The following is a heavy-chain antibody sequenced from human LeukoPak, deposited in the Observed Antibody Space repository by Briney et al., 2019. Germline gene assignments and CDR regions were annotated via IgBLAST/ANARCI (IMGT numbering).Heavy chain of an antibody. CDR2: IYYSGTT. J-gene: IGHJ5*02. CDR1: GGSISSSSHY. V-gene: IGHV4-39*07. D-gene: IGHD2-2*01. Sequence: SETLSLTCTVSGGSISSSSHYWGWIRQPPGKGLEWIGTIYYSGTTYYNPSLKSRVTISVDTSKNQFSLKLSSVTAADTAVYYCTRLTVPLRFDPWGQGTLVTVSS. CDR3: TRLTVPLRFDP.